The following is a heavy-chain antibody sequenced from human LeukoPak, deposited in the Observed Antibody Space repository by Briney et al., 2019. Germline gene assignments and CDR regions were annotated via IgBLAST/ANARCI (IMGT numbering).Heavy chain of an antibody. CDR3: ARVRYDFWSGYYLDY. D-gene: IGHD3-3*01. CDR2: IIPIFGTA. Sequence: SVKVSCKASGGTFSSYAISWVRQAPGQGLEWMGGIIPIFGTANYAQKFQGRVTITTDESTSTAYMELSSLRSEDTAVYYCARVRYDFWSGYYLDYWGQGTLVTVSS. V-gene: IGHV1-69*05. CDR1: GGTFSSYA. J-gene: IGHJ4*02.